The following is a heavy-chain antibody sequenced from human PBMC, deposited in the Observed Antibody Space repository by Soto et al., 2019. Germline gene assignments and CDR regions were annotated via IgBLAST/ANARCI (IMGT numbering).Heavy chain of an antibody. J-gene: IGHJ6*02. V-gene: IGHV6-1*01. Sequence: SQTLSLTCAISGDSVSSNSAAWNWIRQSPSRGLEWLGRTYYRSKWYNDYAVSVKSRITINPDTSKNQFSLQLNSVTPEDTAVYYCARXRQQLVRFDYYYYGMDVWGLGTTVTVSS. D-gene: IGHD6-13*01. CDR3: ARXRQQLVRFDYYYYGMDV. CDR1: GDSVSSNSAA. CDR2: TYYRSKWYN.